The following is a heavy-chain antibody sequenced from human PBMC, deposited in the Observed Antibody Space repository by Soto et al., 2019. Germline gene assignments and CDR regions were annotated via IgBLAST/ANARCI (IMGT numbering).Heavy chain of an antibody. CDR1: GFTFSSYS. V-gene: IGHV3-21*01. J-gene: IGHJ6*02. D-gene: IGHD2-2*01. CDR2: ISSSSSYI. Sequence: PGGSLRLSCAASGFTFSSYSMNWVRQAPGKGLEWVSSISSSSSYIYYADSVKGRFTISRDNAKNSLYLQMNSLRAEDTAVYYCASLCPDCSSTSCYLWNSYYYYGMDVWGQGTTVTVSS. CDR3: ASLCPDCSSTSCYLWNSYYYYGMDV.